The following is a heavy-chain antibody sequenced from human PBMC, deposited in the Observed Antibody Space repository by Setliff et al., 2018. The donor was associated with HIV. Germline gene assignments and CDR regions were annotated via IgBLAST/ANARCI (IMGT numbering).Heavy chain of an antibody. V-gene: IGHV1-2*02. CDR3: ATNVYCSGSYSGWWFDP. Sequence: ASVKVSCKASGYTFTDYFMHWVRQAPGQGLEWMGWISPNNGDTNIPQRFQGRVTMTRDTSINTAYMELSSLRSDDTAVYYCATNVYCSGSYSGWWFDPWGQGTLVTVSS. CDR1: GYTFTDYF. CDR2: ISPNNGDT. J-gene: IGHJ5*02. D-gene: IGHD3-10*01.